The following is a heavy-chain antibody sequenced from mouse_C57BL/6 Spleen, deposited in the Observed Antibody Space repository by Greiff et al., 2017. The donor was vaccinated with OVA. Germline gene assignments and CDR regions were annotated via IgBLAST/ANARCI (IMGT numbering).Heavy chain of an antibody. CDR1: GFTFSSYT. CDR2: ISGGGGNT. D-gene: IGHD2-3*01. Sequence: EVQVVESGGGLVKPGGSLKLSCAASGFTFSSYTMSWVRQTPEKRLEWVATISGGGGNTYYPDSVKGRFTISRDNAKNTLYLQMSSLRSEDTALYYCARKGDGYYFFAYWGQGTLVTVSA. J-gene: IGHJ3*01. V-gene: IGHV5-9*01. CDR3: ARKGDGYYFFAY.